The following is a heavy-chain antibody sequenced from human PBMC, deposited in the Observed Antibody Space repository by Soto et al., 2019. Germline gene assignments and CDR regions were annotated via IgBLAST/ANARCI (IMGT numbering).Heavy chain of an antibody. CDR2: IYYSGSK. Sequence: PSETLSLTCTVSGDSINNGDCYWSWLRQLPGKGLEWIGYIYYSGSKYYNPSLKSRVSMSVGTSKNHFSLNLTSVTAADTAVYYCAREKEDDSGDYNAFDIWGQGTVVTVSS. CDR3: AREKEDDSGDYNAFDI. V-gene: IGHV4-30-4*01. J-gene: IGHJ3*02. D-gene: IGHD4-17*01. CDR1: GDSINNGDCY.